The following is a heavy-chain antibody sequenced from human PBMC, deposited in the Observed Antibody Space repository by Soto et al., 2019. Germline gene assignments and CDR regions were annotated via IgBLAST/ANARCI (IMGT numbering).Heavy chain of an antibody. CDR1: WFTFVYYA. CDR3: ARDPFYSNSFDY. J-gene: IGHJ4*02. Sequence: LRLSRAASWFTFVYYALHRGRQAPGKGLEWVSGISWNSGSIGYADSVKGRFTISRDNAKNSLYLQMNSLRAEDTALYYCARDPFYSNSFDYWGQGTLVTVSS. CDR2: ISWNSGSI. V-gene: IGHV3-9*01. D-gene: IGHD4-4*01.